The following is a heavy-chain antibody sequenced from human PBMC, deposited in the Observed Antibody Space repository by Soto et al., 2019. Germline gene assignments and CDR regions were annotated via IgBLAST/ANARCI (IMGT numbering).Heavy chain of an antibody. V-gene: IGHV1-69*13. D-gene: IGHD5-12*01. CDR2: IIPVFGRP. Sequence: SVEVSCKASGGTFSSFGMSWVRQAPGQGLEWMGGIIPVFGRPNYAQRFRGRLTITADESTNTSYMELIDLTSEDTAVYYCAREASGYDFWGQGTQVTVSS. J-gene: IGHJ1*01. CDR1: GGTFSSFG. CDR3: AREASGYDF.